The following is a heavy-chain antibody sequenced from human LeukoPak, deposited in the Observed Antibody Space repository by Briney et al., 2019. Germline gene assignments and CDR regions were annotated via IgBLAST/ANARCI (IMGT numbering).Heavy chain of an antibody. CDR3: VRDLGVDTSMIFFDY. CDR2: ISAYNGNT. CDR1: GYTFTSFG. Sequence: ASVKVSCKASGYTFTSFGISWVRQAPGQGLEWMGWISAYNGNTKSAQKFQGRVTMTTDTSTNTAYMELRSLRSDDTAVFYCVRDLGVDTSMIFFDYWAREPWSPSPQ. J-gene: IGHJ4*02. V-gene: IGHV1-18*01. D-gene: IGHD5-18*01.